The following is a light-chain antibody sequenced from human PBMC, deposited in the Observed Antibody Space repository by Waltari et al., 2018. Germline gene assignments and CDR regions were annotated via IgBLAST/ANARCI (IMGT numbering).Light chain of an antibody. CDR2: YDR. CDR3: HVWHPHVDPGV. CDR1: NIGTYS. J-gene: IGLJ1*01. Sequence: SYVVTQPPSVSVAPGATATITCGGANIGTYSVHWYQQKPGPAPVLVIFYDRDRPSGIPDRFSGSNSGNTATLTISRVEAGDEARYYCHVWHPHVDPGVFGTGTEVTVL. V-gene: IGLV3-21*04.